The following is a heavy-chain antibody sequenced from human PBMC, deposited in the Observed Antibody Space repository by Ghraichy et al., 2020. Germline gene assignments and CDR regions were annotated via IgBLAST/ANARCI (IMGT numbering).Heavy chain of an antibody. CDR3: ARRDCSSTSCYFGASQNWFDP. CDR1: GGSISSSSYY. CDR2: IYYSGST. V-gene: IGHV4-39*01. Sequence: SETLSLTCTVSGGSISSSSYYWGWIRQPPGKGLEWIGSIYYSGSTYYNPSLKSRVTISVDTSKNQFSLKLSSVTAADTAVYYCARRDCSSTSCYFGASQNWFDPWSQGTLVTVSS. J-gene: IGHJ5*02. D-gene: IGHD2-2*01.